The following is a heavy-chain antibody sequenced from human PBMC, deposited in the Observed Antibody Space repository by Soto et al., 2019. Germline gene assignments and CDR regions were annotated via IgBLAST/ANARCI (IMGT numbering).Heavy chain of an antibody. V-gene: IGHV1-46*01. CDR2: IKPYGAST. J-gene: IGHJ4*02. Sequence: QVQLVQSGAEVEKPGASVRVSCRASGYTFTINYIHWVRQAPGQGLEWMGIIKPYGASTTYAQKFQGRVTMTRDTSTSTVYMELSSLKSEDTAVYYCARGQFLAVATSFDYWGQGTLVTVSS. CDR1: GYTFTINY. D-gene: IGHD6-19*01. CDR3: ARGQFLAVATSFDY.